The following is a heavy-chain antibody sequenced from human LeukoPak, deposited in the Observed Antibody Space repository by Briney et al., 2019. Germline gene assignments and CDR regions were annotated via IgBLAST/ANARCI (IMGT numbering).Heavy chain of an antibody. CDR3: ARYNVYYGSGSYPEYFQH. D-gene: IGHD3-10*01. V-gene: IGHV3-48*03. Sequence: GGSLRLSCAASGFTSSSYEMNWVRQAPGKGLEWVSYISSSGSTIYYADSVKGRFTTSRDNAKNSLYLQMNSLRAEDTAVYYCARYNVYYGSGSYPEYFQHWGQGTLVTVSS. CDR1: GFTSSSYE. J-gene: IGHJ1*01. CDR2: ISSSGSTI.